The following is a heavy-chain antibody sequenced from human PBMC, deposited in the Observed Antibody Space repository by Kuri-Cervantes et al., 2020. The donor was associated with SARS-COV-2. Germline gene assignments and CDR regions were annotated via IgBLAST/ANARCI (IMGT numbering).Heavy chain of an antibody. D-gene: IGHD1-26*01. CDR3: AKSPPIVGASNWFDP. CDR1: GYTLTELS. Sequence: ASVKVSCKVSGYTLTELSMHWVRQAPGKGLEWMGGFDPEDGETIHAQKFQGRVTMTEDTSTDTAYMELSSLRSEDTAVYYCAKSPPIVGASNWFDPWGQGTLVTVSS. CDR2: FDPEDGET. J-gene: IGHJ5*02. V-gene: IGHV1-24*01.